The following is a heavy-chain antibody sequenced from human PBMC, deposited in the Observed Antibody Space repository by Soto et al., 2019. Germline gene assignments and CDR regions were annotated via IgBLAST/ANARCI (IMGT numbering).Heavy chain of an antibody. V-gene: IGHV4-59*08. CDR3: AREQAKGGYYYYGMDV. CDR1: GGSISSYY. D-gene: IGHD1-26*01. Sequence: QVQLQESGPGLVKPSETLSLTCTVSGGSISSYYWSWIRQPPGKGLEWIGYIYYSGSTNYNPSLKSRVPISVDTSKNRFSLKLSSVTAADTAVYYCAREQAKGGYYYYGMDVWGQGTTVTVSS. CDR2: IYYSGST. J-gene: IGHJ6*02.